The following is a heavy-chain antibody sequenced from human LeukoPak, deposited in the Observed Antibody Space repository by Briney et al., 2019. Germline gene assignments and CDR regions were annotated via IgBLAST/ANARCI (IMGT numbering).Heavy chain of an antibody. CDR1: GFTFTSYA. Sequence: AGGSLRLSCEASGFTFTSYAMHWVRQAPGKGLEWVSSITSSGDGTFYTDSLSGRFTISRDNAEKAVFLQMKSLRRGDSALYFCAKGTDTTGRHNFDIWGQGTLVTVSS. CDR2: ITSSGDGT. D-gene: IGHD2-8*02. V-gene: IGHV3-23*01. CDR3: AKGTDTTGRHNFDI. J-gene: IGHJ4*02.